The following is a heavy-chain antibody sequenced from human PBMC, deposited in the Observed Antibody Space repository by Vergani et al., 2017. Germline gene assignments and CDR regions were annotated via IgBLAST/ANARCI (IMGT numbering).Heavy chain of an antibody. V-gene: IGHV1-69*02. D-gene: IGHD3-22*01. Sequence: QVQLVQSGAEVKKPGSSVKVSCKASGGTFSRHTISWVRQAPGQGLEWMGRIIPILGIVNYAQKFQGRVTVNADKSTSTAYMELSSLRSEDTAVYYCTRGWYYDSIDYWAYWGQGTLVTVSS. CDR3: TRGWYYDSIDYWAY. CDR1: GGTFSRHT. CDR2: IIPILGIV. J-gene: IGHJ4*02.